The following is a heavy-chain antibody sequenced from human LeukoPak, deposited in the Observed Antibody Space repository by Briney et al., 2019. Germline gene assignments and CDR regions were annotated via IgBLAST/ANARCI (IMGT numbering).Heavy chain of an antibody. CDR1: GFTFTNFA. V-gene: IGHV3-23*01. D-gene: IGHD1-26*01. CDR3: AKDRWYSGNHYFDY. J-gene: IGHJ4*02. CDR2: ISGSGGST. Sequence: GGSLRLSCVVSGFTFTNFAMSWVRQAPGKGLECVSTISGSGGSTYYADSVKGRFTVSRDNSKNTLFLQVNSLRAEDTAVYYCAKDRWYSGNHYFDYWGQGTPVTVSS.